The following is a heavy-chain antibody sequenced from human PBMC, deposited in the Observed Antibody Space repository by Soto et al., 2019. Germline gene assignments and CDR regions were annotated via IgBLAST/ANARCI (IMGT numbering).Heavy chain of an antibody. CDR2: IYYSGST. V-gene: IGHV4-31*03. D-gene: IGHD6-13*01. CDR1: GGSISSGGYY. CDR3: ARGKTPYWYFDL. J-gene: IGHJ2*01. Sequence: QVQLQESGPGLVKPSQTLSLTCTVSGGSISSGGYYWSWIRQHPGKGLEWIGYIYYSGSTYYNPFLKSRVTISVDTSKNQFSLKLSSVTAADTAVYYCARGKTPYWYFDLWGRGTLVTVSS.